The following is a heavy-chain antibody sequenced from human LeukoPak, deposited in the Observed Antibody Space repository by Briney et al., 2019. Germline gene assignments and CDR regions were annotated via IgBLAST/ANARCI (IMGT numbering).Heavy chain of an antibody. J-gene: IGHJ6*02. CDR1: GFTFSSYW. CDR2: IKQDGSEK. CDR3: ARDTIFGDYGVDV. V-gene: IGHV3-7*03. Sequence: PGGSLRLSCAASGFTFSSYWMSWVRQAPGKGLEWVANIKQDGSEKYYVDSVKGRFTISRDNAKNSLYLQMNSLRAEDTAVYYCARDTIFGDYGVDVWGQGTTVTVSS. D-gene: IGHD3-3*01.